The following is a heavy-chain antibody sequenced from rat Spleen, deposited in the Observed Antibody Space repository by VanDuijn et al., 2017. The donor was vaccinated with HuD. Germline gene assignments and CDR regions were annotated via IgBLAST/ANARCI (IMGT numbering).Heavy chain of an antibody. CDR3: TSRGNNYRNWFAT. CDR2: ISSDGGRN. D-gene: IGHD1-10*01. Sequence: EVQLVESAGGLVQPGRSLKLSCAASGFTFSDYYMAWVRQAPTKGLEWVATISSDGGRNFYRDSVKGRFVISKDNAKNTGYLQMNNLRSEDTAIYFCTSRGNNYRNWFATWGQGTLVTVSS. CDR1: GFTFSDYY. V-gene: IGHV5-20*01. J-gene: IGHJ3*01.